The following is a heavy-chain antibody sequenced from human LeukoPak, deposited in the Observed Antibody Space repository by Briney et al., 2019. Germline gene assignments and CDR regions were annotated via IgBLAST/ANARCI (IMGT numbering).Heavy chain of an antibody. Sequence: SETLSLTCAVYGGSFSGYYWSWIRQPAGKGLEWIGRIYTSGSTNYNPSLKSRVTMSVDTSKNQFSLKLSSVTAADTAVYYCARDNYGYYYGMDVWGQGTTVTVSS. CDR1: GGSFSGYY. CDR3: ARDNYGYYYGMDV. V-gene: IGHV4-4*07. CDR2: IYTSGST. J-gene: IGHJ6*02. D-gene: IGHD4-11*01.